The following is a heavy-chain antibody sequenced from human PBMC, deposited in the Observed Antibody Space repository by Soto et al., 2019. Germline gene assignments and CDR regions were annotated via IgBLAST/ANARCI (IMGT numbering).Heavy chain of an antibody. V-gene: IGHV3-11*01. D-gene: IGHD3-10*01. CDR1: GDSITASY. CDR3: ARDPSGSYHFDY. CDR2: ISSSGGTI. Sequence: LSLTCTVSGDSITASYSNWAWIRQTPGKGLEWVSYISSSGGTIYYADSVKGRFTISRDNAKSSLYLQMNSLRAEDTAVYYCARDPSGSYHFDYWGQGTLVTVSS. J-gene: IGHJ4*02.